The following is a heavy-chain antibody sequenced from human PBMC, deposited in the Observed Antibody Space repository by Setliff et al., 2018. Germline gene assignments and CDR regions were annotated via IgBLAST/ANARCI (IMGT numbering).Heavy chain of an antibody. J-gene: IGHJ4*02. Sequence: SETLSLTCAVSDDSTRNNNYFWAWIRQPPGKGLEWIGFMYHNGDTHYSPSLKSRVSLSVDTSKRQVSLKLNTATAADTAVYYCARGTYANGWARFDFWGRGTLVTVSS. D-gene: IGHD6-19*01. CDR2: MYHNGDT. V-gene: IGHV4-30-4*08. CDR1: DDSTRNNNYF. CDR3: ARGTYANGWARFDF.